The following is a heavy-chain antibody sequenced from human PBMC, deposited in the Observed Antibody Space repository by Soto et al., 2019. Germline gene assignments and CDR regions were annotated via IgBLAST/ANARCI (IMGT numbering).Heavy chain of an antibody. CDR3: ARGGVDYYDSSGYYFSPYYFDY. Sequence: SETQSLTCTVSGGTIRSGGYYWSWIRQHPGKGLEWIGYIFYSGTTYYNPSLKSRVTISVDRSKNQFSLKLSSVTAADTAVYYCARGGVDYYDSSGYYFSPYYFDYWGQGTLVTVSS. J-gene: IGHJ4*02. CDR2: IFYSGTT. D-gene: IGHD3-22*01. CDR1: GGTIRSGGYY. V-gene: IGHV4-31*03.